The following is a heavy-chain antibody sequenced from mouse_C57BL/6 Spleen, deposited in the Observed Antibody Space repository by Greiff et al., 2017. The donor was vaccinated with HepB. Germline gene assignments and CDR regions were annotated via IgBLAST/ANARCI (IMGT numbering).Heavy chain of an antibody. Sequence: QVQLKESGPGLVQPSQSLSITCTVSGFSLTSYGVHWVRQSPGKGLEWLGVIWRGGSTDYNAAFMYRLSITKDNSKSQVFFKMNSLQADDTAIYYCAICYYGSSYWYFDVWGTGTTVTVSS. D-gene: IGHD1-1*01. J-gene: IGHJ1*03. V-gene: IGHV2-5*01. CDR3: AICYYGSSYWYFDV. CDR1: GFSLTSYG. CDR2: IWRGGST.